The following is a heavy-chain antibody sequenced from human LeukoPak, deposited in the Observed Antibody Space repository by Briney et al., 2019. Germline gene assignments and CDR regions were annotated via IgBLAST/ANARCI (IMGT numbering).Heavy chain of an antibody. CDR2: TNAGNGNT. J-gene: IGHJ4*02. D-gene: IGHD2-15*01. CDR1: GYTFTSYA. Sequence: ASVKVSCKASGYTFTSYAMHWVRQAPGQRLEWMGWTNAGNGNTKYSQKFQGRVTITRDTSASTAYMELSSLRSEDTAVYYCARGVVVVAAVDYWGQGTLVTVSS. CDR3: ARGVVVVAAVDY. V-gene: IGHV1-3*01.